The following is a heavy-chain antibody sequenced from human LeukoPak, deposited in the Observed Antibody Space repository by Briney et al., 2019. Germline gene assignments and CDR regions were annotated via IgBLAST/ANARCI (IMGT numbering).Heavy chain of an antibody. CDR2: INPSGGST. J-gene: IGHJ5*02. Sequence: ASVKVSCKASGYTFTSYYMHWVRQAPGQGLEWMGIINPSGGSTSYAQKFQGRVTMTRDTSTSTVYMELSSLRSEDTAVYYCARTPRGYCSSTSCSNWFDPWGQGTLVTVSS. D-gene: IGHD2-2*01. CDR3: ARTPRGYCSSTSCSNWFDP. CDR1: GYTFTSYY. V-gene: IGHV1-46*01.